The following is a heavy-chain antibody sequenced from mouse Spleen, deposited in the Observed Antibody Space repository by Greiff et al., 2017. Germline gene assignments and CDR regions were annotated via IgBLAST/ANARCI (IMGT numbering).Heavy chain of an antibody. J-gene: IGHJ4*01. CDR1: GYTFTSYN. D-gene: IGHD1-1*01. V-gene: IGHV1-12*01. CDR3: ASHYYGSSYGAMDY. Sequence: LQQSGAELVRPGASVKMSCKASGYTFTSYNMHWVKQTPRQGLEWIGAIYPGNGDTSYNQKFKGKATLTVDKSSSTAYMQLSSLTSEDSAVYFCASHYYGSSYGAMDYWGQGTSVTVSS. CDR2: IYPGNGDT.